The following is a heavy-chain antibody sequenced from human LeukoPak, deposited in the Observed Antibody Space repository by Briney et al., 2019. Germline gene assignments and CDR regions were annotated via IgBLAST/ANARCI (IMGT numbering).Heavy chain of an antibody. Sequence: GGSLRLSCAASGFTFDDYAMHWVRQARGKGLELVSLISGDAGSTYYADSVKGRFTISRDNSNNTLYMQMNSLSAEDTAVYYCARVLGFGAPPAYWGQGTLVSVSS. CDR3: ARVLGFGAPPAY. CDR2: ISGDAGST. D-gene: IGHD3-10*01. J-gene: IGHJ4*02. CDR1: GFTFDDYA. V-gene: IGHV3-43*02.